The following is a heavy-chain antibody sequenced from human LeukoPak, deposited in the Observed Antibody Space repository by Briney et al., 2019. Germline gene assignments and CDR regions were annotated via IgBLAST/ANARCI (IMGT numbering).Heavy chain of an antibody. V-gene: IGHV4-39*01. CDR3: ASPTAGDDGGYFQH. Sequence: SETLSLTCTVSGGSISSSNSYWGWIRQPPGKGPEWIGSIYYGGSTYYNPSLKSRVTISVDTSKNQFSLKLSSVTAADTAVYYCASPTAGDDGGYFQHWGQGTLVTVSS. J-gene: IGHJ1*01. CDR1: GGSISSSNSY. CDR2: IYYGGST. D-gene: IGHD6-25*01.